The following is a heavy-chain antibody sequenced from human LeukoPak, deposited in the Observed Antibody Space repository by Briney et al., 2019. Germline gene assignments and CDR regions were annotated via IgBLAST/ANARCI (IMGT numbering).Heavy chain of an antibody. Sequence: GESLKISCKASGYSFTSYWIGWVRQMPGRGLEWMGIIYPGDSDTRYSPSFQGQVTIPADRSISTAFLQWNSLKASDTAMYYCARLRYSRGYYYYGMDVWGQGTTVTVSS. V-gene: IGHV5-51*01. J-gene: IGHJ6*02. CDR1: GYSFTSYW. CDR2: IYPGDSDT. CDR3: ARLRYSRGYYYYGMDV. D-gene: IGHD4-11*01.